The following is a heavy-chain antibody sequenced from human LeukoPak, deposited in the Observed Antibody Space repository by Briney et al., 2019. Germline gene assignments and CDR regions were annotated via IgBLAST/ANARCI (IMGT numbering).Heavy chain of an antibody. D-gene: IGHD5-18*01. Sequence: GGSLRLSCAASGFSFSTFWMSWVCQAPGKGLEWVANTKGDDSEKYYVESVQGRFTISRDNAKNSLYLHMNSLRAEDTALYYCARSGYSYALDHWGQGSLVVVSS. J-gene: IGHJ1*01. V-gene: IGHV3-7*01. CDR2: TKGDDSEK. CDR1: GFSFSTFW. CDR3: ARSGYSYALDH.